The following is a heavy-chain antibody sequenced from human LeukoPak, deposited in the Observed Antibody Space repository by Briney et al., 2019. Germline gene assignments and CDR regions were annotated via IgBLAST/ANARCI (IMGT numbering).Heavy chain of an antibody. CDR2: IWYDGSNK. V-gene: IGHV3-33*01. J-gene: IGHJ4*02. CDR3: ARRQTNFGDIDY. D-gene: IGHD3-10*01. CDR1: GFTFSSYG. Sequence: GGSLRLFCAAPGFTFSSYGMHWVRQAPGKGLEWVAVIWYDGSNKYYADSVKGRFTISRDNSKNTLYLQMNSLRAEDTAVYYCARRQTNFGDIDYWGQGTLVTVSS.